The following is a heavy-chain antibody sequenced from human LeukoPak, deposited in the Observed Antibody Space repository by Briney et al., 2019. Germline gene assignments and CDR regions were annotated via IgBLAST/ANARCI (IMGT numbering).Heavy chain of an antibody. V-gene: IGHV3-23*01. J-gene: IGHJ4*02. D-gene: IGHD3-10*01. CDR3: AKEYGSGSYYYDY. CDR2: ISISGGST. Sequence: GGSLRLSCAASGYTFSSYAMTWARQAPGKGLEWVSAISISGGSTYYSDTAKGRFTISRANSKNTLYLQMNSLRAEDTAVYYCAKEYGSGSYYYDYWGQGTLVTVSS. CDR1: GYTFSSYA.